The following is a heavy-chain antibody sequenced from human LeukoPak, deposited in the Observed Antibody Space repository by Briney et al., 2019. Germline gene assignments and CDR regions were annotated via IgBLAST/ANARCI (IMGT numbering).Heavy chain of an antibody. CDR1: GFTFSSYS. Sequence: GGSLRLSCAASGFTFSSYSMNWVRQAPWKGLEWVSSISSSSSYIYYADSVKGRFTISRDNAKNSLYLQMNSLRAEDTAVYYCARHHGSIAVAYGMDVWGQGTTVTVSS. V-gene: IGHV3-21*01. J-gene: IGHJ6*02. CDR3: ARHHGSIAVAYGMDV. D-gene: IGHD6-19*01. CDR2: ISSSSSYI.